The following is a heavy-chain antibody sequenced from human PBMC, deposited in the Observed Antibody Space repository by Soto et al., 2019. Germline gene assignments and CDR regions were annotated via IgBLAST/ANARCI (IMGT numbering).Heavy chain of an antibody. V-gene: IGHV3-66*01. CDR3: AVYSGYDFGFDY. Sequence: EVQLVESGGGLVQPGGSLRLSCAASGCTVSSNYMSWVRQAPGKGLEWVSVIYSGGSTYYADSVKGRFTISRDNSKNTLYLQMNSLRAEDTAVYYCAVYSGYDFGFDYWGQGTLVTVSS. D-gene: IGHD5-12*01. CDR1: GCTVSSNY. CDR2: IYSGGST. J-gene: IGHJ4*02.